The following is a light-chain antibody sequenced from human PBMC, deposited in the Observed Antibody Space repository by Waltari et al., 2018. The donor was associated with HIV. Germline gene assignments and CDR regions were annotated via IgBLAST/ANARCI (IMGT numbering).Light chain of an antibody. J-gene: IGLJ6*01. CDR1: SNDIGPYHY. CDR3: SSYAGSGNLLL. CDR2: EVN. Sequence: QSALTQPPAASGSPGQSVTISCTGTSNDIGPYHYVYWYQQHPYKAPRLLIYEVNKRPSGVPGRFSGSKSGNTASLTVSGLQAEDEADYYCSSYAGSGNLLLFGGGTKVTVL. V-gene: IGLV2-8*01.